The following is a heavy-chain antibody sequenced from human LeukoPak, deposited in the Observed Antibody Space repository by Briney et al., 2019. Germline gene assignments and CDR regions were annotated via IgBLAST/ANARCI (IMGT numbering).Heavy chain of an antibody. J-gene: IGHJ4*02. CDR1: GYTFTTYA. V-gene: IGHV7-4-1*02. Sequence: VASVKVSCKTSGYTFTTYAINWVRQAPGQGLQWMGWINTNTRDPTYAQDFTGRFVFSLDTSVSTAYLQISSLKAEDTAVYYCARSKGVSSWYYFDSWGQGTLVTVSS. D-gene: IGHD6-13*01. CDR2: INTNTRDP. CDR3: ARSKGVSSWYYFDS.